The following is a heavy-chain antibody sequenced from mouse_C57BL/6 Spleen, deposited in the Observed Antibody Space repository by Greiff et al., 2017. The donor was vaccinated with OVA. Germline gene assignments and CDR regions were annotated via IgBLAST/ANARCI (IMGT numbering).Heavy chain of an antibody. CDR3: TRETVVADWYFDV. D-gene: IGHD1-1*01. J-gene: IGHJ1*03. V-gene: IGHV6-6*01. CDR1: GFTFSDAW. Sequence: DVHLVESGGGLVQPGGSMKLSCAASGFTFSDAWMDWVRQSPEKGLEWVAEIRNKANNHATYYAESVKGRFTISRDDSKSSVYLQMNSLRAEDTGIYYCTRETVVADWYFDVWGTGTTVTVSS. CDR2: IRNKANNHAT.